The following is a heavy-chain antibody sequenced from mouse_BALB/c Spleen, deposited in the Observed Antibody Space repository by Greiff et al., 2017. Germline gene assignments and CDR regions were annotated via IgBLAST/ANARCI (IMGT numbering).Heavy chain of an antibody. CDR3: ARDGEGYAMDY. J-gene: IGHJ4*01. Sequence: EVKLVESGGGLVQPGGSRKLSCAASGFTFSSFGMHWVRQAPEKGLEWVAYISSGSSTIYYADTVKGRFTISRDNPKNTLFLQMTSLRSEDTAMYYCARDGEGYAMDYWGQGTSVTVSS. CDR1: GFTFSSFG. CDR2: ISSGSSTI. V-gene: IGHV5-17*02.